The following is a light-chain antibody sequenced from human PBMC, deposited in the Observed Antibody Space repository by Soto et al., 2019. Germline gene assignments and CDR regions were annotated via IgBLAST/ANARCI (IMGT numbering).Light chain of an antibody. CDR3: SSYTSSSPYV. V-gene: IGLV2-14*01. CDR1: SSDVGGYNY. CDR2: DVS. J-gene: IGLJ1*01. Sequence: QSVLTQPASVSGSPGQSITISCTGTSSDVGGYNYVSWYQQHPGKAPKLMIYDVSNRPSGVSSRFSGSKSGNTASLTISGLQAEDEADYYCSSYTSSSPYVLGTGTKVTVL.